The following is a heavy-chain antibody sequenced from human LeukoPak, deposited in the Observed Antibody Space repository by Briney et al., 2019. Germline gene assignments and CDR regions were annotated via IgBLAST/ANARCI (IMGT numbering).Heavy chain of an antibody. D-gene: IGHD3-16*01. CDR3: AGTGGDYYFDY. CDR1: GGSISSSSYY. V-gene: IGHV4-39*01. J-gene: IGHJ4*02. CDR2: ISYSGST. Sequence: SETLSLTCTASGGSISSSSYYWGWIRQPPGKGLEWIGSISYSGSTYYNPSLKSRVTISEDTPKNQFSLRLSSVTAADTAVYYCAGTGGDYYFDYWGQGTLVTVSS.